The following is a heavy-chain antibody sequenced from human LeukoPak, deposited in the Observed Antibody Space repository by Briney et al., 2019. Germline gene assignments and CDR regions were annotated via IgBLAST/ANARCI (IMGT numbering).Heavy chain of an antibody. CDR2: ISGSGGST. CDR1: GFTFSSYA. J-gene: IGHJ4*02. V-gene: IGHV3-23*01. CDR3: ANAITPEYYYESSSGLGY. Sequence: PGGSLRLSCAASGFTFSSYAMSWVRQAPGKGLEWVSAISGSGGSTYYADSVKGRFTISRDNSKNTLYLQMNSLRAEDTALYYCANAITPEYYYESSSGLGYWGQGALVTVSS. D-gene: IGHD3-22*01.